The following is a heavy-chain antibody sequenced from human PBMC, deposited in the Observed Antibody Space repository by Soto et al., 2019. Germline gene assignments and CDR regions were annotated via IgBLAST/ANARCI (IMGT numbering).Heavy chain of an antibody. V-gene: IGHV3-33*01. Sequence: QVQLVESGGGVVQPGRSLRLSCAASGFTFSSYGMQWVRQAPGKGLEWVAVIWYDGSNKYYADSVKGRFTISRDNCKNTLYRQMNCLRAEDTAVYYCARDCVGGSCYPFDYCGQGSLVTVSS. CDR3: ARDCVGGSCYPFDY. J-gene: IGHJ4*02. D-gene: IGHD2-15*01. CDR2: IWYDGSNK. CDR1: GFTFSSYG.